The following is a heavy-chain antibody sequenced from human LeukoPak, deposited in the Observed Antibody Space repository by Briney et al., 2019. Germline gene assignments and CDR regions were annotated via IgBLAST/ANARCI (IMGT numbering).Heavy chain of an antibody. V-gene: IGHV3-48*04. Sequence: GGSLRLSCAASGFTFSSYSMNWVRQAPGKGLEWVSYISSSSGTIYYADSVKGRFTISRDNAKNSLYLQMNSLRAEDTAVYYCARAYDYGDYHDYWGQGTLVTVSS. D-gene: IGHD4-17*01. CDR1: GFTFSSYS. J-gene: IGHJ4*02. CDR3: ARAYDYGDYHDY. CDR2: ISSSSGTI.